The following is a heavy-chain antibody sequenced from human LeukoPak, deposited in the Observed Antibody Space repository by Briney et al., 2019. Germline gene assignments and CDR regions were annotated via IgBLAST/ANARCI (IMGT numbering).Heavy chain of an antibody. Sequence: TLSLTCTVSGGSISSGGYYWSWIRQHPGKGLEWIGYIYYSGSTYYNPSLKSRVTISVDTSKNQFSLKLSSVTAADTAVYYCARDSTRYFDLWGRGTLVTVSS. CDR1: GGSISSGGYY. J-gene: IGHJ2*01. V-gene: IGHV4-31*03. CDR3: ARDSTRYFDL. CDR2: IYYSGST.